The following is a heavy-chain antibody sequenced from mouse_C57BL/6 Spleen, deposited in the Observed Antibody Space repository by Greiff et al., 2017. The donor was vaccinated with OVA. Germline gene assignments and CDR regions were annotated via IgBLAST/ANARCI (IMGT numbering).Heavy chain of an antibody. J-gene: IGHJ4*01. CDR2: IRSCGSCT. Sequence: EVQGVESGGDLVKPGGSLKLSCAVSGFTFSSYGMSWVRRPPAKKLVGVVTIRSCGSCTYYPDSVKGRFSISSDNAKNTLYLQMSSLKSEDTAMYYCARPHYDDSRRYAMDYWGQGTSVTVSS. CDR1: GFTFSSYG. D-gene: IGHD2-13*01. CDR3: ARPHYDDSRRYAMDY. V-gene: IGHV5-6*01.